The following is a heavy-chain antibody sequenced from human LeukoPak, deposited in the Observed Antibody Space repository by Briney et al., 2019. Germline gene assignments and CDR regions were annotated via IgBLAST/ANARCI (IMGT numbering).Heavy chain of an antibody. CDR2: INPNSGDP. CDR3: ARSARHCNNGVCFTDYYIDL. Sequence: GASVKVSCKTSGYTFSDSYIHWVRQAPGQGLEWMGRINPNSGDPNYPQKFQGRVTITRDTSISTAYMEMSSLTSDDTAVYYCARSARHCNNGVCFTDYYIDLWGKGTTVTISS. D-gene: IGHD2-8*01. V-gene: IGHV1-2*06. CDR1: GYTFSDSY. J-gene: IGHJ6*03.